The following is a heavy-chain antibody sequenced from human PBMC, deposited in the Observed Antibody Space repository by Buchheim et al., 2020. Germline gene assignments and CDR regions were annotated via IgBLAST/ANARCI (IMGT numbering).Heavy chain of an antibody. Sequence: QVQLVESGGGVVQPGRSLRLSCAASRFTFSSYGMHWVRQAPGKGLEWVAVIWYDGSNKYYADSVKGRFTISRDNSKNTLYLQMNSLRAEDTAVYYCARDDGILRFLEWLSHYYMDVWGKGTT. CDR2: IWYDGSNK. CDR1: RFTFSSYG. V-gene: IGHV3-33*01. CDR3: ARDDGILRFLEWLSHYYMDV. D-gene: IGHD3-3*01. J-gene: IGHJ6*03.